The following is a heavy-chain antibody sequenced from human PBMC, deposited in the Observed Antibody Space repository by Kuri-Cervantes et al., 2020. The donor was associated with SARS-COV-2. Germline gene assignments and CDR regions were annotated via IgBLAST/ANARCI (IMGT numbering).Heavy chain of an antibody. Sequence: LRLSCTVSGGSISSGSYYWSWIRQPAGKGLEWIGRIYTSGSTNYNPSLKSRVTISVDTSKNQFPLKLSSVTAADTAVYYCARSADSSWGYFDYWGQGTLVTVSS. V-gene: IGHV4-61*02. J-gene: IGHJ4*02. CDR3: ARSADSSWGYFDY. CDR2: IYTSGST. D-gene: IGHD6-13*01. CDR1: GGSISSGSYY.